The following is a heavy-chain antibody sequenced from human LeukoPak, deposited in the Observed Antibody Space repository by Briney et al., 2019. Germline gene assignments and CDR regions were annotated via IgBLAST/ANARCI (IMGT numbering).Heavy chain of an antibody. D-gene: IGHD2-2*01. CDR1: GFIFSSYG. CDR2: ISSDGSNK. J-gene: IGHJ3*02. Sequence: GRSLRLSCAASGFIFSSYGMHWVRQAPGKGLEWVAVISSDGSNKYYADSVKGRFTISRDNSKNTLYLQMNSLRAEDTAVYYCAKDSRGYCSSTSCHWGAFDIWGQGTMVTVSS. CDR3: AKDSRGYCSSTSCHWGAFDI. V-gene: IGHV3-30*18.